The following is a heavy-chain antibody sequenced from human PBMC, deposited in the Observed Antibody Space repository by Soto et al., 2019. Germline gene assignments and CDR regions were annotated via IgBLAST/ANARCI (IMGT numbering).Heavy chain of an antibody. D-gene: IGHD6-19*01. V-gene: IGHV3-48*01. CDR1: GFTFSSYS. Sequence: GGSLRLSCAASGFTFSSYSMNWVRQAPGKGLEWVSYISSSSSTIYYADSVKGRFTISRDNAKNSLYLQMNSLRAEDTAVYYCARDLPDSSGNYYYYMDVWGKGTTVTVSS. CDR3: ARDLPDSSGNYYYYMDV. J-gene: IGHJ6*03. CDR2: ISSSSSTI.